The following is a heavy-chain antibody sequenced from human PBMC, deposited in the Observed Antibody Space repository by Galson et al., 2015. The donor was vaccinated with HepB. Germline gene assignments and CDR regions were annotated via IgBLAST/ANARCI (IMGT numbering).Heavy chain of an antibody. D-gene: IGHD5-12*01. V-gene: IGHV3-23*01. J-gene: IGHJ4*02. Sequence: SLRLSCVASGFTFGKYGMSWARQAPGKGLEWVSVITGDGTITYYTDSVKGRFTISRDNSKNTLYLQINSLRADDTAVYFCAKCDTSGYATTFDYWGQGTLVTVSS. CDR2: ITGDGTIT. CDR3: AKCDTSGYATTFDY. CDR1: GFTFGKYG.